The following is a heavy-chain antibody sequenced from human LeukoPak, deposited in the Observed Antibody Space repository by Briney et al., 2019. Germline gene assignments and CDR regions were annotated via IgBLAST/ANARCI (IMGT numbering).Heavy chain of an antibody. CDR2: IYHSGST. V-gene: IGHV4-38-2*02. J-gene: IGHJ1*01. CDR1: GYSISSGYY. D-gene: IGHD3-3*01. Sequence: PSETLSLTCTVSGYSISSGYYWGWIRQPPGKGLEWIGSIYHSGSTYYNPSLKSRVTISVDTSKNQFSLELSSVTAADTAVYYCASSLWDFWSGYSSQHWGQGTLVTVSS. CDR3: ASSLWDFWSGYSSQH.